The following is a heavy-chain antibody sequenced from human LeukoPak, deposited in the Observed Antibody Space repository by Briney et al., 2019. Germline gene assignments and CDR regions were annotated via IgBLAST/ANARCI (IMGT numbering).Heavy chain of an antibody. J-gene: IGHJ4*02. CDR2: ISSSSSTI. Sequence: GGSLRLSCAASGFTLSSYSMNWVRQAPGKGLEWVSYISSSSSTIYYADSVKGRFTISRDNAKNSLYLQMNSLRAEDTAVYYCAKDPASYYYDSSGYYYGGWGQGTLVTVSS. V-gene: IGHV3-48*04. CDR1: GFTLSSYS. CDR3: AKDPASYYYDSSGYYYGG. D-gene: IGHD3-22*01.